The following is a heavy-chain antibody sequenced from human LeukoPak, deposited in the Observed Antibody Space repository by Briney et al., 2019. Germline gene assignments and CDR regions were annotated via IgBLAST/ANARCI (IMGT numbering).Heavy chain of an antibody. D-gene: IGHD3-22*01. CDR1: GIAFRSLT. V-gene: IGHV3-21*01. CDR3: ATVYYDSSAYGDLDS. CDR2: ITPTSTSI. Sequence: PGGSLRLSCAASGIAFRSLTMHWVRQAPGKGLEWVSSITPTSTSIFYADSVKGRFTISRDNAKNSLYLQMNSLRAEDTAVYHCATVYYDSSAYGDLDSWGQGTLVTVSS. J-gene: IGHJ4*02.